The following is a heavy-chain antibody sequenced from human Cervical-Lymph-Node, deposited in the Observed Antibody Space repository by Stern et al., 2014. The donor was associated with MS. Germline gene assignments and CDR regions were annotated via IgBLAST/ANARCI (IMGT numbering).Heavy chain of an antibody. J-gene: IGHJ6*02. V-gene: IGHV3-33*01. CDR3: ARSSSPSPYYYYGMDV. D-gene: IGHD6-13*01. Sequence: VQLVESGGCVVQPGRSLRLSCAASGFTFSSYGMHWVRQAPGKGLEWGAVIWYDGSNKYYADSVKGRFTISRDNSKNTLYLQMNSLRAEDTAVYYCARSSSPSPYYYYGMDVWGQGTTVTVSS. CDR2: IWYDGSNK. CDR1: GFTFSSYG.